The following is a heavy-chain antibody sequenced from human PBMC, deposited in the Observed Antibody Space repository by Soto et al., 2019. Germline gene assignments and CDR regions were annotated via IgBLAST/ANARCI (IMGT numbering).Heavy chain of an antibody. CDR1: GFSLSSTRMA. CDR2: IYWDDDK. D-gene: IGHD6-19*01. Sequence: QITLKESGPTLVKPTQTLTLTCTFSGFSLSSTRMAVGWIRQPPGKALEWLALIYWDDDKRYSPLLESRLTITKDTSKTQVVLTMSNMDPVDTARYYCAHIVVAGLGYYFDYWGQGTLVTVSS. V-gene: IGHV2-5*02. J-gene: IGHJ4*02. CDR3: AHIVVAGLGYYFDY.